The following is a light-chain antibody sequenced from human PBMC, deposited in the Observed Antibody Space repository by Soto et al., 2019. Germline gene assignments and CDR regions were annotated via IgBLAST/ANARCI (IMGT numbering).Light chain of an antibody. CDR2: RAS. J-gene: IGKJ1*01. V-gene: IGKV3D-20*02. Sequence: EMILSHSQGKLSPPAVERATLWARHSQSVSSSFLAWYQQKPGQAHRLLIYRASSRATGIPGRFSGSGSGTDFNLKISSLEPEEFAVDDGHQRKSWPRTGGQGTKVEIK. CDR3: HQRKSWPRT. CDR1: QSVSSSF.